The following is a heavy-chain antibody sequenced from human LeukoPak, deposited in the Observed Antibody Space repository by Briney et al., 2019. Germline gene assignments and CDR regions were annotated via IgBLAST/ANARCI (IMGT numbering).Heavy chain of an antibody. D-gene: IGHD2-2*01. CDR3: ARGLVVPAAINTYAFDY. CDR1: GGTFSSYA. J-gene: IGHJ4*02. Sequence: SAKVSCKASGGTFSSYAISWVRQPPGQGLEWMGGIIPIFGTANYAQKFQGRVTFTADESTSPAYMELSSLTSEDTAVYYCARGLVVPAAINTYAFDYWGQGTLVTVSS. CDR2: IIPIFGTA. V-gene: IGHV1-69*13.